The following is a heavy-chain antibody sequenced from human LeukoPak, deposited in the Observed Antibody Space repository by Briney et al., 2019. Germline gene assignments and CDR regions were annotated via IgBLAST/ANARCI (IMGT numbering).Heavy chain of an antibody. CDR2: IYPGDSDT. Sequence: RGESLKISCKGSGYNFTSYWIGWVRQMPGKGLEWMGIIYPGDSDTRYSPSFQGQVTISADKSISTAYLQWSSLKASDTAMYYCARADGPRLQYFPYYFDYWGQGTLVTVSS. D-gene: IGHD4-11*01. CDR1: GYNFTSYW. CDR3: ARADGPRLQYFPYYFDY. J-gene: IGHJ4*02. V-gene: IGHV5-51*01.